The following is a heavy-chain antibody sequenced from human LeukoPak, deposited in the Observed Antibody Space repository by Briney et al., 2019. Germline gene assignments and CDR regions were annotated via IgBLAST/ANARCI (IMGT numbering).Heavy chain of an antibody. CDR1: GFTFRSYE. CDR2: ITSSGSTM. J-gene: IGHJ4*02. CDR3: ARANYYDISGYDY. D-gene: IGHD3-22*01. V-gene: IGHV3-48*03. Sequence: GGSLRLSCAASGFTFRSYEMNWVRQAPGKGLEWVSYITSSGSTMYYADSVKGRFTISRDNAKNSLYLQMNSLRAEDTAVYYCARANYYDISGYDYWGQGTLVTVSS.